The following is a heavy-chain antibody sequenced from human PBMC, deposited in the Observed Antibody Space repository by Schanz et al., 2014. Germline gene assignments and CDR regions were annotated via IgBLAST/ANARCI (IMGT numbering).Heavy chain of an antibody. CDR1: GFTFNDYW. CDR3: ARDDGGGYNQIDY. V-gene: IGHV3-74*01. D-gene: IGHD5-12*01. J-gene: IGHJ4*02. CDR2: INSDGRST. Sequence: EVQLVESGGGLVQPGGSLRLSCAASGFTFNDYWMHWVRQAPGKGLVWVSRINSDGRSTNYADSVKGRFSISRDNARNTLHLQMDSLRDEDTAVYYCARDDGGGYNQIDYWGQGALVTVSS.